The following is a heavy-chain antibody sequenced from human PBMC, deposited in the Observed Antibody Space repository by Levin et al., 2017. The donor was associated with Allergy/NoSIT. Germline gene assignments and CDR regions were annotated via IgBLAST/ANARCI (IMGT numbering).Heavy chain of an antibody. CDR2: INHSGST. Sequence: SETLSLTCAVYGGSFSGYYWSWIRQPPGKGQEWIGEINHSGSTNYNPSLKSRVTISVDTSKNQFSLKLSSVTAADTAVYYCARGHSSSWLRYYYYGMDVWGQGTTVTVSS. J-gene: IGHJ6*02. D-gene: IGHD6-13*01. V-gene: IGHV4-34*01. CDR1: GGSFSGYY. CDR3: ARGHSSSWLRYYYYGMDV.